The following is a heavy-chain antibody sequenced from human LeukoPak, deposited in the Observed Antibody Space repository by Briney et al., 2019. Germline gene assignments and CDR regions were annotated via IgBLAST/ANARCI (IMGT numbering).Heavy chain of an antibody. D-gene: IGHD2-21*01. Sequence: GRSLRLSCAASGFSFSNHGMHWVRQAPGKGLEWVAVIWYDASNNYYADSVKGRFTISRDNSKNTLYLQMNSLRAEDTAVYFCARDKGIDDYYYYGLDIWGQGTTVTVSS. V-gene: IGHV3-33*01. CDR1: GFSFSNHG. CDR3: ARDKGIDDYYYYGLDI. CDR2: IWYDASNN. J-gene: IGHJ6*02.